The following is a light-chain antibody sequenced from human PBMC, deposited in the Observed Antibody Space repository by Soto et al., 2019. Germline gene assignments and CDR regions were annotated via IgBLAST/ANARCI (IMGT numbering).Light chain of an antibody. J-gene: IGKJ1*01. V-gene: IGKV1-5*03. CDR3: QQYNTSPWV. CDR2: LAS. Sequence: DIQMTQSPSTLSASVGDRVTITCRASQSVADWLAWYHQKPGQAPKLLIYLASKLESGVPARFSGSGVRTEFVLTISGLQPEDFGTYYCQQYNTSPWVFGQGTKVEI. CDR1: QSVADW.